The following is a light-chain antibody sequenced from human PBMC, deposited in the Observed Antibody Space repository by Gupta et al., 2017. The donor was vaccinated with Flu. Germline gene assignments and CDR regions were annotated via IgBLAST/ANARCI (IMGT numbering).Light chain of an antibody. J-gene: IGLJ2*01. V-gene: IGLV2-14*01. CDR1: SSDIGGYNY. CDR3: SSYTTSNTLV. CDR2: EVS. Sequence: SSTISCTGTSSDIGGYNYVSWYQKHPGKSPKLMIFEVSNRPSGVSNRFSGSKSDNTASLTISGLQAEDEGDYYCSSYTTSNTLVFGGGTKLTVL.